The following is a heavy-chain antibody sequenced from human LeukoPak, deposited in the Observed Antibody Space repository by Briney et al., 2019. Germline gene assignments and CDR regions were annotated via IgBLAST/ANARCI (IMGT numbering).Heavy chain of an antibody. CDR3: ARLPRLRSSGWYLIGAYFDY. D-gene: IGHD6-19*01. CDR2: IYYSGST. J-gene: IGHJ4*02. Sequence: PSETLSLTCTVSGGSISSSSHYWGWIRQPPGKGVQWIGSIYYSGSTYYNPSLKSRVTISVDTSKNQFSLKLSSVTAADTAVYYCARLPRLRSSGWYLIGAYFDYWGQGTLVTVSS. CDR1: GGSISSSSHY. V-gene: IGHV4-39*01.